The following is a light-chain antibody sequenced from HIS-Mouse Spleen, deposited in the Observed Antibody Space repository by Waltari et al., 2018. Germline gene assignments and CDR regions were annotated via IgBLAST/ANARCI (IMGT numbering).Light chain of an antibody. V-gene: IGLV3-1*01. J-gene: IGLJ2*01. CDR1: NFGDKY. Sequence: SYELTQPPSVSVSPGPTASITSSGDNFGDKYAFWYQQKPGPSPVLVIYQDSKRPSGIPERFSGSNSGNTATLTISGTQAMDEADYYCQAWDSSTDVVFGGGTKLTVL. CDR2: QDS. CDR3: QAWDSSTDVV.